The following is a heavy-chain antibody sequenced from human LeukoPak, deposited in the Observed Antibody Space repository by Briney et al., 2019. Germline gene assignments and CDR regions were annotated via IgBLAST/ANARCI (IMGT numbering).Heavy chain of an antibody. CDR2: MNPNSGNT. J-gene: IGHJ6*02. V-gene: IGHV1-8*03. D-gene: IGHD6-13*01. CDR1: GYTSTSYD. Sequence: GASVKVSCKASGYTSTSYDINWVRQATGQGLEWMGWMNPNSGNTGYAQKFQGRVTITRNTSISTAYMELSSLRSEDTAVYYCARDQRPFIARVYYYGMDVWGQGTTVTVSS. CDR3: ARDQRPFIARVYYYGMDV.